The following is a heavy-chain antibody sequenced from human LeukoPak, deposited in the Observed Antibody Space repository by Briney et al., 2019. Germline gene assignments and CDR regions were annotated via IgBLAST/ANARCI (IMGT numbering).Heavy chain of an antibody. D-gene: IGHD3-16*01. CDR1: GGSISTYY. Sequence: KPSETLSLTCTVSGGSISTYYWSWIRQPPGKGLEWIEYIYDSGSTNYNPSLKSRVTISVDTSKKQFSLKLSSVTAADTAVYYCATSYDYVPQGAFDIWGLGTMVTVSS. CDR2: IYDSGST. J-gene: IGHJ3*02. CDR3: ATSYDYVPQGAFDI. V-gene: IGHV4-59*01.